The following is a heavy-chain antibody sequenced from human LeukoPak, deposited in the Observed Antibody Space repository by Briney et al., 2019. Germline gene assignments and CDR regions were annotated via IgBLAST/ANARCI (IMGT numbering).Heavy chain of an antibody. Sequence: ASVKVSCKASGYTFTNYGISWVRQAPGQGLEWMGWISAYTGNRNYAQKLQDRVTMTTDTFTSTAYMELRSLRSDDTAVYYCARDRYNYGPDTFDIWGEGTMVTVSS. CDR1: GYTFTNYG. D-gene: IGHD5-18*01. CDR3: ARDRYNYGPDTFDI. CDR2: ISAYTGNR. J-gene: IGHJ3*02. V-gene: IGHV1-18*01.